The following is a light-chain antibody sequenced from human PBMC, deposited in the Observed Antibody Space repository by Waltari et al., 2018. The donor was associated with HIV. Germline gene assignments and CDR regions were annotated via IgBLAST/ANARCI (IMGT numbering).Light chain of an antibody. CDR1: NIGGKS. V-gene: IGLV3-21*04. CDR2: YNS. CDR3: QVWDSSNEHVV. Sequence: SYVLTQPPSVSVAPGAAATISCGAWNIGGKSAPWYKQQPGQAPVLVTRYNSDRPSGITDRISGSNSGHTATLTITSVEAGDEATYYCQVWDSSNEHVVFGGGTELTVL. J-gene: IGLJ3*02.